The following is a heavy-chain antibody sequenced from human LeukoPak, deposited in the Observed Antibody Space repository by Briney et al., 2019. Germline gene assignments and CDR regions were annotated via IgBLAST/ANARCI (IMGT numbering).Heavy chain of an antibody. D-gene: IGHD3-10*01. CDR2: INPSGGST. Sequence: ASVKVSCKASGYTFTSYCMHWVRQAPGQGLEWMGIINPSGGSTSYAQKFQGRVTMTRDMSTSTVYMELSSLRSEDTAVYYCASSVLPKQSHIWFGEFPHHLLDYWGQGTLVTVSS. CDR3: ASSVLPKQSHIWFGEFPHHLLDY. V-gene: IGHV1-46*01. J-gene: IGHJ4*02. CDR1: GYTFTSYC.